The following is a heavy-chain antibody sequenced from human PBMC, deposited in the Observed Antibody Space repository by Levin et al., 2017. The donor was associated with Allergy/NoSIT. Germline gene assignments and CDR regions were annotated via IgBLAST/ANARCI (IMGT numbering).Heavy chain of an antibody. CDR3: ARDRPILLWFGERAFDI. J-gene: IGHJ3*02. Sequence: SQTLSLTCTVSGGSISSYYWSWIRQPPGKGLEWIGYIYYSGSTNYNPSLKSRVTISVDTSKNQFSLKLSSVTAADTAVYYCARDRPILLWFGERAFDIWGQGTMVTVSS. CDR1: GGSISSYY. CDR2: IYYSGST. V-gene: IGHV4-59*01. D-gene: IGHD3-10*01.